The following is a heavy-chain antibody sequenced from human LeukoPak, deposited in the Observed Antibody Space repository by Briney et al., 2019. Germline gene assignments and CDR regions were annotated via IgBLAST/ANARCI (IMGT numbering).Heavy chain of an antibody. Sequence: GASVKVSCKASGYTFTSYGISWVRQAPGQGLEWMGWISAYNGNTNYPQKLQGRVTMTTDTSTSTAYMELSSLRSEDTAVYYCARAGESTAMVIGWFDPWGQGTLVTVSS. CDR3: ARAGESTAMVIGWFDP. CDR2: ISAYNGNT. V-gene: IGHV1-18*01. CDR1: GYTFTSYG. D-gene: IGHD5-18*01. J-gene: IGHJ5*02.